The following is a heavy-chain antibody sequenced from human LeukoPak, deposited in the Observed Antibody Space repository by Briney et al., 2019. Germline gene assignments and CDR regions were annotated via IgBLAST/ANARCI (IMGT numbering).Heavy chain of an antibody. J-gene: IGHJ4*02. CDR3: ARWWELRSEGDY. CDR1: GYTFTGYY. D-gene: IGHD1-26*01. V-gene: IGHV1-18*04. Sequence: GASVKVSCKASGYTFTGYYMHWVRQAPGQGLERMGWISAYNGNTNYAQKLQGRVTMTTDTSTSTAYMELRSLRSDDTAVYYCARWWELRSEGDYWGQGTLVTVSS. CDR2: ISAYNGNT.